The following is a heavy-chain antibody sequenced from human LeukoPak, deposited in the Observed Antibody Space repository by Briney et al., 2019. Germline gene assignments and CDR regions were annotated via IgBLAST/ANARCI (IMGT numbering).Heavy chain of an antibody. D-gene: IGHD3-9*01. V-gene: IGHV1-2*06. CDR1: GGTFSSYA. CDR2: INPNSGGT. CDR3: AREDDILTGFDY. Sequence: GSSVKVSCKASGGTFSSYAISWVRQAPGQGLEWMGRINPNSGGTNYAQKFQGRVTMTRDTSISTAYMELSRLRSDDTAVYYCAREDDILTGFDYWGQGTLVTVSS. J-gene: IGHJ4*02.